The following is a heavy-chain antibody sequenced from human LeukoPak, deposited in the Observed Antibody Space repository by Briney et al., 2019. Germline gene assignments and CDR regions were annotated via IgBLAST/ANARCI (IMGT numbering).Heavy chain of an antibody. CDR3: ATATPAPGFASYTVTGDWFDP. CDR2: FDPEDGET. J-gene: IGHJ5*02. V-gene: IGHV1-24*01. CDR1: GYTLTELS. Sequence: GATVKVSCKVSGYTLTELSMHWVRQAPGKGLEWMGGFDPEDGETIYAQKFQGRVTMTEDTSTDTAYMELSSLRSEDTAVYYCATATPAPGFASYTVTGDWFDPWGQGTLVTVSS. D-gene: IGHD4-17*01.